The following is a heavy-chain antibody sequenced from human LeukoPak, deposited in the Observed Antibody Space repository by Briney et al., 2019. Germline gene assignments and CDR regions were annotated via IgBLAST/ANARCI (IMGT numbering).Heavy chain of an antibody. CDR3: ARNYYDSSGYYPYYYYYGMDV. Sequence: ASVKVSCKASGYTFSSYDINWVRQATGQPPEWMGWTSANRGNTGYSQKFQDRVTMTRNTSISTAYMELISLRSEDTAVYYCARNYYDSSGYYPYYYYYGMDVWGQGTTVTVSS. CDR1: GYTFSSYD. D-gene: IGHD3-22*01. J-gene: IGHJ6*02. V-gene: IGHV1-8*01. CDR2: TSANRGNT.